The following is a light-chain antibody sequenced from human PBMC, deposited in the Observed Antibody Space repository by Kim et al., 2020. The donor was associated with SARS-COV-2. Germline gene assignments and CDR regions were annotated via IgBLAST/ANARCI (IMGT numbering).Light chain of an antibody. J-gene: IGLJ1*01. CDR1: SGDVGTSDY. V-gene: IGLV2-14*03. CDR2: DVC. Sequence: QSALTQPASVSGSPGQSITISCTGTSGDVGTSDYVSWYQHNPDRAPKLMIYDVCNRPSGISDRFSGSKSGYMASLSISGLQADHEADYYCSSYTYHTSFDYVFGKGPKSPS. CDR3: SSYTYHTSFDYV.